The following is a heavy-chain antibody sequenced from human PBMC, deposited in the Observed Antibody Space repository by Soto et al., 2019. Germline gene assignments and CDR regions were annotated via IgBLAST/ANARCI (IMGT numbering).Heavy chain of an antibody. Sequence: AVQFPCAAAGGTFSSYAISWLRQAPGEGLEWMGGIIPIFGTANYAQKFQGRVTITADESTSTAYMELSGLRSEDTAVYYCARDIVVVPAASHYYYYYGMDVWGQGTTVTVS. CDR1: GGTFSSYA. V-gene: IGHV1-69*13. CDR2: IIPIFGTA. J-gene: IGHJ6*02. D-gene: IGHD2-2*01. CDR3: ARDIVVVPAASHYYYYYGMDV.